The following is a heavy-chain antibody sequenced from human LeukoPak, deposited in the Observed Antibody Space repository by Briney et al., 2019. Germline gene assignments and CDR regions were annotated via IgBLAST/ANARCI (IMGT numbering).Heavy chain of an antibody. CDR3: ETYGDYSGYFDL. V-gene: IGHV4-34*01. J-gene: IGHJ2*01. CDR1: GGSFSGYY. Sequence: SETLSLTCAVYGGSFSGYYWSWIRQPPGKWLEWIGEINHSGSTNYNPSLKSRVTISVDTSKNQFSLKLSSVTAADSAVYYCETYGDYSGYFDLWGHGTLVTVSS. CDR2: INHSGST. D-gene: IGHD4-17*01.